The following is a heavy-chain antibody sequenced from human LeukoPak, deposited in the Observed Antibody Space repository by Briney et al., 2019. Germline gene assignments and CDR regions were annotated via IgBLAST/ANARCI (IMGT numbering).Heavy chain of an antibody. CDR2: IYYSGST. V-gene: IGHV4-59*01. J-gene: IGHJ2*01. CDR1: GGSISSYY. Sequence: PSETLSLTCTVSGGSISSYYWSWIRQPPGKGLEWIGYIYYSGSTNYNPSLKSRVTISVDTSKNQFSLKLSSVTAADTAVYYCARATYYYDSSGPTRVWYFDLWGRGTLVTVSS. D-gene: IGHD3-22*01. CDR3: ARATYYYDSSGPTRVWYFDL.